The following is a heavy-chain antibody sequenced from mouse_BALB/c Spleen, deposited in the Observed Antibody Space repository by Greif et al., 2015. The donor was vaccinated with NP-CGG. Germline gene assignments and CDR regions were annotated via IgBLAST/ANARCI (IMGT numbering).Heavy chain of an antibody. CDR2: ISDGGSYT. Sequence: EVKLMESGGGLVKPGGSLRLSCAASGFTFSDYYMYWVRQTPEKRLEWVATISDGGSYTYYPDSVKGRFTISRDNAKNNLYLQMSSLKSEDTAVYYCARSIYDGYYGPGDYWGQGTTLTVSS. CDR3: ARSIYDGYYGPGDY. J-gene: IGHJ2*01. V-gene: IGHV5-4*02. D-gene: IGHD2-3*01. CDR1: GFTFSDYY.